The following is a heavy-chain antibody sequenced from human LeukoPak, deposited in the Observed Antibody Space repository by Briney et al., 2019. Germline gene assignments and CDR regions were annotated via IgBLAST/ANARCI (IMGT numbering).Heavy chain of an antibody. J-gene: IGHJ3*02. V-gene: IGHV4-39*07. CDR2: IYHSGST. CDR3: AKQQPGDAFDI. CDR1: GGSISSSSYY. D-gene: IGHD6-13*01. Sequence: SETLSLTCTVSGGSISSSSYYWGWIRQPPGKGLEWIVSIYHSGSTYYNPSLKSRVTISVDTSKNQFSLKLSSVPAADTAVYYCAKQQPGDAFDIWGQGTMVTVSS.